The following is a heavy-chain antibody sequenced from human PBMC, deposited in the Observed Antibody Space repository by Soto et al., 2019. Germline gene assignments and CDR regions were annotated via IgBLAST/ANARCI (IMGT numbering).Heavy chain of an antibody. J-gene: IGHJ4*02. V-gene: IGHV4-4*02. Sequence: SETLSLTCAVSGGSISSSNWWSWVRQPPGKGLEWIGEIYHSGSTNYNPSLKSRVTISVDKSKNQFSLKLSSVTAADTAVYYCASVRRDGYKGLDYWGQGTLVTVSS. CDR1: GGSISSSNW. CDR2: IYHSGST. CDR3: ASVRRDGYKGLDY. D-gene: IGHD5-12*01.